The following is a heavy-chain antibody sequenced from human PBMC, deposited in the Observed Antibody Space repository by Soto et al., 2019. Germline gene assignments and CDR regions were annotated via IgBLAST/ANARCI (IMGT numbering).Heavy chain of an antibody. D-gene: IGHD5-18*01. V-gene: IGHV5-51*01. J-gene: IGHJ4*02. CDR2: IYPGDSDT. CDR3: ARGHSNVGYQQLDF. Sequence: GESLKISCPGSGYKFANYCIDWVRQVPGKGLEWVGLIYPGDSDTRYCPSFQGHVTISADKSISTAYLQLRSPKASDNAIYYCARGHSNVGYQQLDFLGQGTRVTVSS. CDR1: GYKFANYC.